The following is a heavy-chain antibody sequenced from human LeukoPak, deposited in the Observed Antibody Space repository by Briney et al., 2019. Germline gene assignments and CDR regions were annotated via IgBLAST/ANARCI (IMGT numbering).Heavy chain of an antibody. CDR2: IYYSGST. V-gene: IGHV4-59*01. CDR1: GGSISSYY. CDR3: ASRRAQRAFDI. D-gene: IGHD6-25*01. Sequence: PPETLSLNCTVSGGSISSYYWSWIRQPPGKGLEWIGYIYYSGSTNYNPSLKSRVTISVDTSKNQFSLKLSSVTAADTAVYYCASRRAQRAFDIWGQGTMVTVSS. J-gene: IGHJ3*02.